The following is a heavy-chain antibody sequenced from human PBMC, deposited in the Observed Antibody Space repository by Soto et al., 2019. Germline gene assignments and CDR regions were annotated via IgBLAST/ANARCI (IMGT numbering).Heavy chain of an antibody. CDR2: INPNSGGT. D-gene: IGHD6-13*01. J-gene: IGHJ3*02. Sequence: QVQLVQSGAEVKKPGASVKVSCKASGYTFTGYYMHWVRQAPGQGLEWMGWINPNSGGTNYAQKFQGWVTMTRDTSFSTAYMGLSRLRSDDTAVYYCARDESFHIAAAGRGGGDAFDIWGQGTMVTVSS. CDR3: ARDESFHIAAAGRGGGDAFDI. V-gene: IGHV1-2*04. CDR1: GYTFTGYY.